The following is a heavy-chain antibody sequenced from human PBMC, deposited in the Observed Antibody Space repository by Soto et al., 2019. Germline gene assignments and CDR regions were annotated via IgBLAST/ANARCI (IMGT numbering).Heavy chain of an antibody. D-gene: IGHD3-22*01. CDR2: LYYSGGT. J-gene: IGHJ4*02. Sequence: QVQLQESGPGLVKPSQTLSLICTVSRGSISSGDYYWSWIRQPPGKGLEWIGYLYYSGGTYYNPSLKSRVSMSMDSPKNQFSLNLTSVTATDTAVYYCAGADVDPESLYSYDSNGYSFAYWGQGMLVTVSS. CDR1: RGSISSGDYY. V-gene: IGHV4-30-4*01. CDR3: AGADVDPESLYSYDSNGYSFAY.